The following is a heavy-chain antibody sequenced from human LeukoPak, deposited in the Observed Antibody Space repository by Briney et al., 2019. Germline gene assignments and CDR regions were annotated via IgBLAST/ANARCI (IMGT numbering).Heavy chain of an antibody. V-gene: IGHV4-30-2*01. CDR3: ARDKRPGGRFLGFDI. CDR2: IYHSGST. D-gene: IGHD3-3*01. Sequence: NSSETLSLTCTVSGGSISSGGYYWSWIRQPPGKGLEWIGYIYHSGSTYYNPSLKSRVTISVDRSKNQFSLKLSSVTAADTAVYYCARDKRPGGRFLGFDIWGQGTMVTVSS. J-gene: IGHJ3*02. CDR1: GGSISSGGYY.